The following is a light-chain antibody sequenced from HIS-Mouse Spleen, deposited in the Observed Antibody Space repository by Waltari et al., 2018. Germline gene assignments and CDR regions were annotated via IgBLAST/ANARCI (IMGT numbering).Light chain of an antibody. CDR2: KDS. Sequence: SYELTQPPSVSVSPGQTARITCSGDALPKQYAYWYQQKPGQAPVLVIYKDSERPSGIPERFSGSSSGKTVTLTISGVQAEEEADYYCQSADSSGTYSVVFGGGTKLTVL. CDR1: ALPKQY. CDR3: QSADSSGTYSVV. V-gene: IGLV3-25*02. J-gene: IGLJ2*01.